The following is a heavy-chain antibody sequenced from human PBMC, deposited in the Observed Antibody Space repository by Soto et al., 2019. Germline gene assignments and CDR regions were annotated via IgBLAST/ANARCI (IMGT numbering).Heavy chain of an antibody. D-gene: IGHD3-10*01. CDR1: GGSISSYY. V-gene: IGHV4-59*01. Sequence: VQLQESGPGLVKPSETLSLTCTVAGGSISSYYSGWIRQPPGKGLEWFGYIYYSGSTNYNPSLNRRVTISVDTSKDRFSLKLSYVTGAVTAVYYCARVWGGAFDTWGQGTMVTVSS. CDR3: ARVWGGAFDT. J-gene: IGHJ3*02. CDR2: IYYSGST.